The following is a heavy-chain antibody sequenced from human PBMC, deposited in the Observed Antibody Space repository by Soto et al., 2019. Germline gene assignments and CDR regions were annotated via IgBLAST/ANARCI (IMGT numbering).Heavy chain of an antibody. V-gene: IGHV4-30-2*01. CDR3: ARGHYYYGMDV. CDR2: IYYSGTT. Sequence: SETLSLTCTISNGAVSSGTYSWSWVRQPPGKGLEWIGYIYYSGTTYYTPSLKSRLTMSMDRANDHFSLNLTSVTAADTAVYFCARGHYYYGMDVWGQGITVTAP. J-gene: IGHJ6*02. CDR1: NGAVSSGTYS.